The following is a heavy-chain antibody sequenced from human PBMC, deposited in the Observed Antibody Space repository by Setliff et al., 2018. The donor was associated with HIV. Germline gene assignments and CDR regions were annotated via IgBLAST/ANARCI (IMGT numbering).Heavy chain of an antibody. V-gene: IGHV4-4*08. Sequence: SETLSLTCTVSGASSSSHYWSWIRQPPGKAPEWIGYVYITEDTDYNPSLKSRVTISVDTSKNQFSLKLSSLTAADTAVYYCARYRRDDYYLTAYFDSWGQGTLVTVSS. D-gene: IGHD1-26*01. CDR1: GASSSSHY. CDR2: VYITEDT. CDR3: ARYRRDDYYLTAYFDS. J-gene: IGHJ4*02.